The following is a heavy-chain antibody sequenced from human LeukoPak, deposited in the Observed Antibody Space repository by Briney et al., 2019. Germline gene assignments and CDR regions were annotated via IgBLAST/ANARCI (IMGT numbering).Heavy chain of an antibody. CDR3: ARGSGDPGAFDI. CDR2: ISYDGSNK. D-gene: IGHD1-26*01. J-gene: IGHJ3*02. V-gene: IGHV3-30-3*01. Sequence: GGSLRLSCAASGFTFSSYAMHWVRQAPGKGLEWVAVISYDGSNKYYADSVKGRFTISRDNSKNTLYLQMNSLRAEDTAVYYCARGSGDPGAFDIWGQGTMVTVSS. CDR1: GFTFSSYA.